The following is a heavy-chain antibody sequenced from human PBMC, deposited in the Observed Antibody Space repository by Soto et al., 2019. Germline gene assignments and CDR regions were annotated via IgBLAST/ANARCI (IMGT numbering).Heavy chain of an antibody. D-gene: IGHD6-6*01. CDR1: GGTFLSYA. CDR3: ARESEYSSSKNWFDP. V-gene: IGHV1-69*13. CDR2: IIPIFGTA. Sequence: SVKVSCQASGGTFLSYAIRLLRQAPVQGLEWMGGIIPIFGTANYAQKFQGRVTITADESTSTAYMELSSLRSEDTAVYYCARESEYSSSKNWFDPWGQGTLVTVSS. J-gene: IGHJ5*02.